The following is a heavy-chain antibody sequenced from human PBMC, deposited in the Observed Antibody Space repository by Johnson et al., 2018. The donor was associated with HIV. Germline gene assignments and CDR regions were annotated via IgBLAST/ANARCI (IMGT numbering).Heavy chain of an antibody. Sequence: VQLVESGGGLVQPGGSLRLCCTASGFTFSRYWMSWVRQAPGKGLEWVANIKEDGSEKYYVDSVKGRFTMSRDNAKNSLCLQMNSLRAEDTAVYYCARDRWATYYYDSSGHGGVFDIWGQGTVVTVSS. D-gene: IGHD3-22*01. V-gene: IGHV3-7*01. CDR2: IKEDGSEK. J-gene: IGHJ3*02. CDR1: GFTFSRYW. CDR3: ARDRWATYYYDSSGHGGVFDI.